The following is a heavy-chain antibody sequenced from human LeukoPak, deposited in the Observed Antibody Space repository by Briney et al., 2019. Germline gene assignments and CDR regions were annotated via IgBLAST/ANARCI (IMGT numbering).Heavy chain of an antibody. D-gene: IGHD3-16*02. J-gene: IGHJ6*02. CDR1: GFTFSSYA. V-gene: IGHV3-21*01. CDR2: ISSSSSYI. Sequence: GGSLRLSCAASGFTFSSYAMHWVRQAPGKGLEWVSSISSSSSYIYYADSVKGRFTISRDNAKNSLYLQMNSLRAEDTAVYYCAGDPIESHYGMDVWGQGTTVTVSS. CDR3: AGDPIESHYGMDV.